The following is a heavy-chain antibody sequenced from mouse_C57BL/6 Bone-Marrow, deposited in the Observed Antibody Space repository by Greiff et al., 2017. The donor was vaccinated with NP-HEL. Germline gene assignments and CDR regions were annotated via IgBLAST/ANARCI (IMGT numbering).Heavy chain of an antibody. D-gene: IGHD1-1*01. CDR1: GFTFSDYG. J-gene: IGHJ4*01. CDR3: ARRINTVVPYAMDY. CDR2: ISSGSSTI. Sequence: EVKLVESGGGLVKPGGSLKLSCAASGFTFSDYGMHWVRQAPEKGLEWVAYISSGSSTIYYADTVQGRFTISRDNAKNTLFLQMTSLRSEDTAMYYCARRINTVVPYAMDYWGQGTSVTVSS. V-gene: IGHV5-17*01.